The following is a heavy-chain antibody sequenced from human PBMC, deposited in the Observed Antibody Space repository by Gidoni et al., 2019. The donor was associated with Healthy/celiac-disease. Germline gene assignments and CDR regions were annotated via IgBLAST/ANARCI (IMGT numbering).Heavy chain of an antibody. D-gene: IGHD6-19*01. J-gene: IGHJ5*02. CDR3: ARDRIAVAGTGWFDP. Sequence: QVQLQESGPGLVKPSETLSLTCTVSGGSISSYYWSWIRQPPGKGLEWIGYIYYSGSTTYNPSLKSRVTISVDTSKNQFSLKLSSVTAADTAVYYCARDRIAVAGTGWFDPWGQGTLVTVSS. CDR1: GGSISSYY. V-gene: IGHV4-59*01. CDR2: IYYSGST.